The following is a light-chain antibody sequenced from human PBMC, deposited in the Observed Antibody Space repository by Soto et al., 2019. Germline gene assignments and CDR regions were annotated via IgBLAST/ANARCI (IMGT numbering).Light chain of an antibody. Sequence: EIVLTQSPGTLSLSPGETASLSCWASQSIISNFLAWYQQRRGPPPRLLVYDSSRRASGIPARFTGSGSGTAFTLTISRVEPEDSAVYYCQQTFHSPRTFGQGTRLEI. CDR3: QQTFHSPRT. V-gene: IGKV3-20*01. CDR2: DSS. J-gene: IGKJ2*01. CDR1: QSIISNF.